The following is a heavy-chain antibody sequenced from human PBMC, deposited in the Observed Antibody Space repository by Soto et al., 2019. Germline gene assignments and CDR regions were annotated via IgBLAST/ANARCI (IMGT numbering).Heavy chain of an antibody. D-gene: IGHD1-26*01. Sequence: EVQMVESGGGLVQPGGSLRLSCAVSGFSFSSYWMHWVRQAPGKGLVWVSRIKTDGSITSYADSVKGRFTISRDNAKNTLYLQLNSLRVEDTAVYYCARVGTGSYWFDYWGQGTLGPVSS. J-gene: IGHJ4*02. CDR3: ARVGTGSYWFDY. CDR1: GFSFSSYW. V-gene: IGHV3-74*01. CDR2: IKTDGSIT.